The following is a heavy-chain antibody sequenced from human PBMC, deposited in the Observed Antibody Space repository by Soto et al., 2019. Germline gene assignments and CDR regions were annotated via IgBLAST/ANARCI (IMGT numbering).Heavy chain of an antibody. CDR2: INPNGGST. CDR1: GYTFTSYY. D-gene: IGHD3-9*01. CDR3: ARGLGLGDY. J-gene: IGHJ4*02. Sequence: QVQLVQSGAEVKKPGASVKLSCKASGYTFTSYYIHWVRQAPGQGLEWIGIINPNGGSTNYAYTLTGRLTVTRDTSTATVYMELGALTSEDTAVYYCARGLGLGDYWGQGTLVTVSS. V-gene: IGHV1-46*04.